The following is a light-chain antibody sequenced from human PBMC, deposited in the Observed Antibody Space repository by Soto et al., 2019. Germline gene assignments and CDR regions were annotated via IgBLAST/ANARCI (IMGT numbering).Light chain of an antibody. V-gene: IGKV1-33*01. CDR2: EAS. Sequence: DIQMTQSPSSLYASVGDRVTITCQASQDISTYVKWDQQKPGKAPKLLIDEASNLETGVPSRFSGSGYGTEFTFPISSLQHDDIATYYCQQYDNLPRAFGGGTKVEIK. J-gene: IGKJ4*01. CDR1: QDISTY. CDR3: QQYDNLPRA.